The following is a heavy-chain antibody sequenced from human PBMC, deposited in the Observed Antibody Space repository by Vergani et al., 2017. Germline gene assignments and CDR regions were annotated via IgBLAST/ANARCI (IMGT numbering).Heavy chain of an antibody. D-gene: IGHD3-3*01. J-gene: IGHJ4*02. CDR1: GYTFTGYY. CDR2: MNPNSGNT. Sequence: QVQLVQSGAEVKKPGASVKVSCKASGYTFTGYYMHWVRQATGQGLEWMGWMNPNSGNTGYAQKFQGRVTMTRNTSISTAYMELSSLRSEDTAVYYCARGVSYDFWSGYDPSLGYWGQGTLVTVSS. V-gene: IGHV1-8*02. CDR3: ARGVSYDFWSGYDPSLGY.